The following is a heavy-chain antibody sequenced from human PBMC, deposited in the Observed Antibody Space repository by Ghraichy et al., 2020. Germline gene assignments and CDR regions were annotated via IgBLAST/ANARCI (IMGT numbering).Heavy chain of an antibody. D-gene: IGHD2-15*01. J-gene: IGHJ4*02. CDR1: GNTFGSQF. Sequence: ASVKVSCKIPGNTFGSQFTHWERLAPGLGHEWMGWINPNSGDTSYAQNFQGRVTITRDTSISTAYMEVSRLRSDDTAVYYCARDSDGDCNRGSCYSSWGQGTLVTVSS. CDR2: INPNSGDT. CDR3: ARDSDGDCNRGSCYSS. V-gene: IGHV1-2*02.